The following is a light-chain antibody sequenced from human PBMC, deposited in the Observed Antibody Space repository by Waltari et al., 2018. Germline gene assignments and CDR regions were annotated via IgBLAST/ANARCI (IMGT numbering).Light chain of an antibody. J-gene: IGLJ2*01. CDR3: SSYTSSSIVV. CDR1: SSDVGSYNR. Sequence: QSALTQPPSVSGSPGQSVTISCTGTSSDVGSYNRVSWYQQPPGTAPKLMIYEVSNRPSGVPDCFAGSKSGNTASLTISGLQAEDEADYYCSSYTSSSIVVFGGGTKLTVL. V-gene: IGLV2-18*02. CDR2: EVS.